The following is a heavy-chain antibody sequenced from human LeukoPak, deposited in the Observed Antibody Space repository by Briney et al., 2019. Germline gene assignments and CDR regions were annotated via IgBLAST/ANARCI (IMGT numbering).Heavy chain of an antibody. CDR2: ISYDGSNK. J-gene: IGHJ4*02. V-gene: IGHV3-30-3*01. Sequence: GGSLRLSCAASGFTFSSYAMHWVRQAPGKGLEWVAVISYDGSNKYYADSVKGRFTISRDNSKNTLYLQMNSLRAEDTAVYYCARDRGESYFDYWGQGTLVTVSS. D-gene: IGHD3-10*01. CDR1: GFTFSSYA. CDR3: ARDRGESYFDY.